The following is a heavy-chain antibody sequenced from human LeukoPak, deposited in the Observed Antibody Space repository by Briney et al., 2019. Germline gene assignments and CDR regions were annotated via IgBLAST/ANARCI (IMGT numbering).Heavy chain of an antibody. CDR3: AASGNSWWEGFFHD. D-gene: IGHD2-8*02. CDR1: RASMSSFF. J-gene: IGHJ1*01. V-gene: IGHV4-59*03. Sequence: PSETLSLTCTVSRASMSSFFWSWIRQPPGKGLEWVGHIHYSGTTKYNSSLTSRITLSMDTSKCQVSLRLTSVTAADTAMYYCAASGNSWWEGFFHDWGQGTLVSVSS. CDR2: IHYSGTT.